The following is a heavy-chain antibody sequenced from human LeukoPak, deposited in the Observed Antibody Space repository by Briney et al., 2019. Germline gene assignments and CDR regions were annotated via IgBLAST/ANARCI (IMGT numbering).Heavy chain of an antibody. V-gene: IGHV4-59*01. J-gene: IGHJ4*02. Sequence: SETLSLTCTVSGGSISSYYWSWIRQTPGKGLEWIGYIYYSGSTNYNPSLKSRVTISVDTSKNQFSLKLSSVTAADTAVYYCARGYSYGQGDFDYWGQGTLVTVSS. CDR3: ARGYSYGQGDFDY. CDR1: GGSISSYY. D-gene: IGHD5-18*01. CDR2: IYYSGST.